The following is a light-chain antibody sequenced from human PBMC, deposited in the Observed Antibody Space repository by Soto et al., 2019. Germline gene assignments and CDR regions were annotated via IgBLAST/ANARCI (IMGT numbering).Light chain of an antibody. CDR3: QQRSSWPLT. J-gene: IGKJ4*01. V-gene: IGKV3-11*01. CDR1: QSVGSD. CDR2: DVS. Sequence: EIVMTQSPATLSVSPGERATLSCRASQSVGSDLAWYQQKPGQAPRLVIYDVSDRATGIPARFSGSGSGTDFTLTISSLEPEDFAVYYCQQRSSWPLTFGGGTKVDIK.